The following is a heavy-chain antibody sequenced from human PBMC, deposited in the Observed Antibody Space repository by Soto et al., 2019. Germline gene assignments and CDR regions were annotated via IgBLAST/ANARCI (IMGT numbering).Heavy chain of an antibody. CDR3: THFGAPFDY. CDR2: ISYDGSNK. J-gene: IGHJ4*02. D-gene: IGHD3-10*01. CDR1: GFTFRSYA. V-gene: IGHV3-30-3*01. Sequence: PGGSLRLSCAASGFTFRSYAMHWVRQAPGKGLEWVAVISYDGSNKYYADPVKGRFTISRDNSKNTLYLQMNSLRAEDTAVYYCTHFGAPFDYWGQGTLVTVSS.